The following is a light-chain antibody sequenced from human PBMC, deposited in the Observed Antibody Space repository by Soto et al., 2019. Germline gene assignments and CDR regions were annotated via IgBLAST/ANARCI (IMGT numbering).Light chain of an antibody. J-gene: IGKJ3*01. CDR1: QSVSSY. CDR2: DAS. CDR3: QQRSNWPL. V-gene: IGKV3-11*01. Sequence: EIVLTQSPATLSLSPGERATLSCRAGQSVSSYLAWYQQKPGQAPRLLIYDASNRATGIPARFSGSGSGTDFTLTISSLEPEDFAVYYCQQRSNWPLFGPGTKVDI.